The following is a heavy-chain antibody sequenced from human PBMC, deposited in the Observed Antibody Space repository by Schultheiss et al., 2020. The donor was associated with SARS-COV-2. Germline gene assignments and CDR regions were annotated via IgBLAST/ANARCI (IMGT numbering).Heavy chain of an antibody. CDR2: IRNKATGVTT. V-gene: IGHV3-71*01. Sequence: GGSLRLSCAASGFTFSDYYMNWVRQAPGKGLEWVGFIRNKATGVTTDSITSVKGRFTISRGDYKSITYLQMNSLRAEDTAVYYCARDNTYYGPMDVWGQGTTVTVSS. CDR3: ARDNTYYGPMDV. CDR1: GFTFSDYY. D-gene: IGHD3-10*01. J-gene: IGHJ6*02.